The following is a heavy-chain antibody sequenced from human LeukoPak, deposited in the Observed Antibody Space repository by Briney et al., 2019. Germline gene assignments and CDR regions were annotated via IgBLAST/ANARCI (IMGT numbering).Heavy chain of an antibody. CDR2: IYYSGST. D-gene: IGHD1-26*01. Sequence: SETLSLTCTVSGGSISSSSYYWGWIRQPPGKGLEWIGSIYYSGSTYYNPSLKSRVTISVDTSKNQFSLKLSSVTAADTAVYYCARDEGWELLTAFDIWGQGTMVTVSS. CDR1: GGSISSSSYY. CDR3: ARDEGWELLTAFDI. J-gene: IGHJ3*02. V-gene: IGHV4-39*07.